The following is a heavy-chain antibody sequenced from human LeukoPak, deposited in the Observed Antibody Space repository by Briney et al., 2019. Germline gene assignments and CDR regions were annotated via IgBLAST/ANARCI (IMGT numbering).Heavy chain of an antibody. CDR2: IIPIFGTA. V-gene: IGHV1-69*05. CDR3: AVGYYDSSGYRPIDY. CDR1: GGTFSSYA. J-gene: IGHJ4*02. Sequence: ASVKVSXKASGGTFSSYAISWVRQAPGQGLEWMGGIIPIFGTANYAQKFQGRVTITTDESTSTAYMELSSLGSEDTAVYYCAVGYYDSSGYRPIDYWGQGTLVTVSS. D-gene: IGHD3-22*01.